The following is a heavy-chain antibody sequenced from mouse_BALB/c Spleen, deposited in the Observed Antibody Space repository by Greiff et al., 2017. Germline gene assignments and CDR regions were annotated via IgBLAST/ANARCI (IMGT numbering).Heavy chain of an antibody. V-gene: IGHV1S41*01. D-gene: IGHD1-2*01. J-gene: IGHJ4*01. CDR3: ARKCITTAIFYAMDY. CDR2: IAPGSGST. CDR1: GYTFTSYW. Sequence: DLVKPGASVKLSCKASGYTFTSYWINWIKQRPGQGLEWIGRIAPGSGSTYYNEMFKGKATLTVDTSSSTAYIQLSSLSSEDSAVYCCARKCITTAIFYAMDYWGQGTSVTVSS.